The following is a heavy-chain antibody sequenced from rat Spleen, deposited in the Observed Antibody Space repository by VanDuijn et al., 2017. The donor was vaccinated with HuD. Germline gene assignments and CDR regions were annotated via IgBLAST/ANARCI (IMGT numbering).Heavy chain of an antibody. CDR1: GFTFSDYA. V-gene: IGHV5-17*01. CDR2: ISYGDSSGHSGT. D-gene: IGHD1-9*01. Sequence: EVQLVESGGGLVQPGRSLKLSCAASGFTFSDYAMAWVRQAPKTGLEWVATISYGDSSGHSGTYYRDSVKGRFTISRANAKSTLNLQMDSLRSEDTATYYCARRHYGYTDYFDYWGQGVMVTVSS. CDR3: ARRHYGYTDYFDY. J-gene: IGHJ2*01.